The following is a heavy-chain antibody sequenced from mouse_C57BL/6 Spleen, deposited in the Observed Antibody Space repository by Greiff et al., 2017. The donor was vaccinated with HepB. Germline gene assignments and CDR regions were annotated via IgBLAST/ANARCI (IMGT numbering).Heavy chain of an antibody. CDR1: GYTFTSYG. D-gene: IGHD2-2*01. J-gene: IGHJ2*01. V-gene: IGHV1-81*01. Sequence: VQLQESGAELARPGASVKLSCKASGYTFTSYGISWVKQRTGQGLEWIGEIYPRSGNTYYNEKFKGKATLTADNYSSTAYMELRSLTSEDSAVYYCARRGPRYYGYDDWGQGTTLTVSS. CDR3: ARRGPRYYGYDD. CDR2: IYPRSGNT.